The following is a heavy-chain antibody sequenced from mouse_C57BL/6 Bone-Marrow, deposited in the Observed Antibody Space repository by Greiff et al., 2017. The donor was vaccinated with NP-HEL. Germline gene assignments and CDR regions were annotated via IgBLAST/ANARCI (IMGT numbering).Heavy chain of an antibody. Sequence: VQLQQSGPGLVKPSQSLSLTCSVTGYSITSGYYWNWIRQFPGNKLEWMGYISYDGSNNYNPSLKNRISITRDTSKNQFFLKLNSVTTEDTATYYCAREALTGTVFDYWGQGTTLTVSS. CDR1: GYSITSGYY. D-gene: IGHD4-1*01. V-gene: IGHV3-6*01. J-gene: IGHJ2*01. CDR2: ISYDGSN. CDR3: AREALTGTVFDY.